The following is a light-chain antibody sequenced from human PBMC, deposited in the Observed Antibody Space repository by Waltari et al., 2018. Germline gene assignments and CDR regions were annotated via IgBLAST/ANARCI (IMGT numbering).Light chain of an antibody. V-gene: IGKV3-11*01. CDR3: QQRYNWLALT. J-gene: IGKJ4*01. Sequence: EIVFTQSPATLSLSPGERATLSCRASQNSSSFVGWYQQKHGQSRRLLIDDAANRATGIPKRSSSRGAATDFTITSSRLEPEDVADYFWQQRYNWLALTFGGGTTVEIK. CDR2: DAA. CDR1: QNSSSF.